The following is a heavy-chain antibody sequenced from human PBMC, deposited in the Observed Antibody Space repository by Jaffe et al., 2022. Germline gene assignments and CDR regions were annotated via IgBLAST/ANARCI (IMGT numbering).Heavy chain of an antibody. CDR2: ISGSGGST. Sequence: EVQLLESGGGLVQPGGSLRLSCAASGFTFSSYAMSWVRQAPGKGLEWVSAISGSGGSTYYADSVKGRFTISRDNSKNTLYLQMNSLRAEDTAVYYCAKERYDFWSGYRYFDYWGQGTLVTVSS. J-gene: IGHJ4*02. V-gene: IGHV3-23*01. CDR3: AKERYDFWSGYRYFDY. CDR1: GFTFSSYA. D-gene: IGHD3-3*01.